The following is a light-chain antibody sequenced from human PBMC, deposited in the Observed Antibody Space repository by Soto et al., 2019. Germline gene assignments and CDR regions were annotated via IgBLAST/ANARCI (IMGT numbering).Light chain of an antibody. CDR2: EDN. CDR3: QSYASSKSEGV. Sequence: NFMLTQPHSVSESPGKTVTISCTRSSGSIASNYVQWYQQRPGSAPTTVIYEDNQRPSGVPDRFSGSIDSSSNSASLTISGLKTEDEADYYCQSYASSKSEGVFGGGTKLTVL. V-gene: IGLV6-57*04. CDR1: SGSIASNY. J-gene: IGLJ2*01.